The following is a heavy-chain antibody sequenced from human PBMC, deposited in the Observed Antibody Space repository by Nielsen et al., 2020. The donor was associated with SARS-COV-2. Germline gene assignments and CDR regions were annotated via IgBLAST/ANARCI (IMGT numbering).Heavy chain of an antibody. CDR3: ARGISLLLGDAFDI. CDR1: GGSFGGYY. CDR2: VNYRGGT. V-gene: IGHV4-34*01. J-gene: IGHJ3*02. Sequence: SETLSLTCAVYGGSFGGYYWSWIRQPPGKGLEWIGEVNYRGGTNYNPSLKSRVTISVDTSKNQFSLKLSSVTAADTAVYYCARGISLLLGDAFDIWGQGTMVTVSS. D-gene: IGHD3-3*02.